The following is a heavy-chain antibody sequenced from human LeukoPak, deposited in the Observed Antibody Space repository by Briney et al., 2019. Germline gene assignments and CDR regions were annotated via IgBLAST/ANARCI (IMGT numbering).Heavy chain of an antibody. D-gene: IGHD5-18*01. Sequence: GSLRLSCAASGFTFSSYAMHWVRQAPGKGLEWVAVISYDGSNKYYADSVKGRFTISRDNSKNTLYLQMNSLRAEDTAVYYCASSVQLWLLFWGQGTLVTVSS. CDR3: ASSVQLWLLF. V-gene: IGHV3-30-3*01. CDR1: GFTFSSYA. J-gene: IGHJ4*02. CDR2: ISYDGSNK.